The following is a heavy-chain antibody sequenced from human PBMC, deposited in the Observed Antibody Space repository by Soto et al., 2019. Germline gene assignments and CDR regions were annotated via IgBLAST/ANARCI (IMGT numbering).Heavy chain of an antibody. CDR3: ARAQVGAGTRGYYYYYGMDV. CDR2: INHSGST. CDR1: GGSFSGYY. V-gene: IGHV4-34*01. J-gene: IGHJ6*02. Sequence: SETLSLTCAVYGGSFSGYYWSWIRQPPGKGLEWIGEINHSGSTNYNPSLKSRVTISVDTSKNQFSLKLSSVTAADTAVYYCARAQVGAGTRGYYYYYGMDVWGQGTTVAVSS. D-gene: IGHD1-26*01.